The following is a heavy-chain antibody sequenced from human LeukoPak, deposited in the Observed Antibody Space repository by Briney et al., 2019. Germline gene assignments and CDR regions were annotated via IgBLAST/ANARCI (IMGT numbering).Heavy chain of an antibody. CDR3: ARDKLSGISLGDY. D-gene: IGHD6-25*01. CDR1: GFSFSNYR. CDR2: ITQDGRGQ. V-gene: IGHV3-7*04. Sequence: GVSVTLSCAASGFSFSNYRKSGLPQAPGKGLEGVADITQDGRGQYSVGSVGRRFTISRDTAKNALYLRINGLRAEDTAVYYCARDKLSGISLGDYWGQGTLVTVSS. J-gene: IGHJ4*02.